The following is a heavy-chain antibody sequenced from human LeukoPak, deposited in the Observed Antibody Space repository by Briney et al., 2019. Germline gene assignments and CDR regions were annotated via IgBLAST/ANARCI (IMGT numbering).Heavy chain of an antibody. V-gene: IGHV7-4-1*02. Sequence: ASVKVSCKSSGYSFTSYAMNWVRQAPGQGLEWMGWINTNTGNPTYAQDFTGRLVFSVDTSVSTAYLQISSLKAEDTAVYYCARRYYDFLSDLYGMDVWGQGTTVTVSS. CDR2: INTNTGNP. CDR3: ARRYYDFLSDLYGMDV. CDR1: GYSFTSYA. J-gene: IGHJ6*02. D-gene: IGHD3-3*01.